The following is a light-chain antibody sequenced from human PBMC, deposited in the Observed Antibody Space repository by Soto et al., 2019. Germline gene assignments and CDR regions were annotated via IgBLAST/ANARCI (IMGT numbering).Light chain of an antibody. CDR2: GDS. Sequence: SVLTQPPSVSGAPGQRVTISCTGSSSNIGAGYDVHWYQQLPGTAPKLLIYGDSNRPSGVPDRFSGSRSGTSASLAITGLQAEDEADYYCQSYDSSLSAPVFGTGTKVTVL. V-gene: IGLV1-40*01. J-gene: IGLJ1*01. CDR1: SSNIGAGYD. CDR3: QSYDSSLSAPV.